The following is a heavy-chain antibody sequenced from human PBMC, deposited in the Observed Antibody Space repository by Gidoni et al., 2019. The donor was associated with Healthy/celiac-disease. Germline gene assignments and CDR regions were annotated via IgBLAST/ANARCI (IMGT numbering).Heavy chain of an antibody. J-gene: IGHJ3*02. CDR2: IYYSGST. CDR1: GGSVSSGSYY. V-gene: IGHV4-61*01. CDR3: ARDQSSGSYADAFDI. D-gene: IGHD1-26*01. Sequence: QVQLQESGPGLVKPSETLSLTCTVSGGSVSSGSYYWSWIRQPPGKGLEWIGYIYYSGSTNYNPSLKSRGTISVDTSKNQFSLKLSSVTAADTAVYYCARDQSSGSYADAFDIWGQGTMVTVSS.